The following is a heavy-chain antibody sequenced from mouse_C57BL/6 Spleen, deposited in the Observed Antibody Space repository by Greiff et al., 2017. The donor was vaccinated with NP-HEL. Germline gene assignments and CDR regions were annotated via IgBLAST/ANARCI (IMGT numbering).Heavy chain of an antibody. CDR1: GYTFTSYW. V-gene: IGHV1-55*01. J-gene: IGHJ2*01. D-gene: IGHD1-1*01. CDR2: IYPGSGST. Sequence: VQLQQPGAELVKPGASVKMSCKASGYTFTSYWITWVKQRPGQGLEWIGDIYPGSGSTNYNEKFKSKATLTVDTSSSTAYMQLSSLTSEDSAVYYCARSYYYYGSPFDYWGQGTTLTVSS. CDR3: ARSYYYYGSPFDY.